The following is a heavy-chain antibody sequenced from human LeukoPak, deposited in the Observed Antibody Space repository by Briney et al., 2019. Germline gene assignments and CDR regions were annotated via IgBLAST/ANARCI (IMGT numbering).Heavy chain of an antibody. CDR1: GFTFSSYA. CDR3: AREGLAAAVWYYYGMDV. Sequence: QPGGSLRLSCAASGFTFSSYAMHWVRQAPGKGLEWVAVISYDGSNKYYADSVKGRFTISRDNSKNTLYLQMNSLRAEDTAVYYCAREGLAAAVWYYYGMDVWGQGTTVTVSS. V-gene: IGHV3-30-3*01. CDR2: ISYDGSNK. J-gene: IGHJ6*02. D-gene: IGHD6-13*01.